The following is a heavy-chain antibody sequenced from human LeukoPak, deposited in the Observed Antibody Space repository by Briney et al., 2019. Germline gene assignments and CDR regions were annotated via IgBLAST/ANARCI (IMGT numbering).Heavy chain of an antibody. CDR2: MYYSGST. CDR3: ASLYSGSYDTGSFDYFNY. J-gene: IGHJ4*02. D-gene: IGHD1-26*01. CDR1: GGSISSYY. Sequence: TSETLSLTCTVSGGSISSYYWSWVRQPPGKGLEWIGYMYYSGSTNYNPSLKSRVTISVDTSKNQFSLKLSSVTAADTAVYYCASLYSGSYDTGSFDYFNYWGQGTLVTVSS. V-gene: IGHV4-59*01.